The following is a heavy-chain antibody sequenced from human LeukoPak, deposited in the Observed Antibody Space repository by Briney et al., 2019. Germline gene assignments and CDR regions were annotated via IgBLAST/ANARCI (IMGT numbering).Heavy chain of an antibody. Sequence: GGSLRLSCAASGFTFSTTWMSSVRQAPGKGLEWVANIKQDGNEKHYVDSVRGRFTISRDNAKNSLYLQMDSLRAEDTAVYYCARDPRGGSYYHTGDYWGQGTLVTVSS. CDR2: IKQDGNEK. J-gene: IGHJ4*02. CDR1: GFTFSTTW. V-gene: IGHV3-7*01. CDR3: ARDPRGGSYYHTGDY. D-gene: IGHD1-26*01.